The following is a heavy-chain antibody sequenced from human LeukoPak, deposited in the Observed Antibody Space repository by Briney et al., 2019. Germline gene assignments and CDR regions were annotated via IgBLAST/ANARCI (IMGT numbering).Heavy chain of an antibody. CDR1: GFTFSSYA. CDR3: ARGDRVAARVKPFDY. D-gene: IGHD6-6*01. CDR2: ISYDGRNK. V-gene: IGHV3-30*07. Sequence: GRSLRLSCAASGFTFSSYAMHWVRQAPGKGLECVAVISYDGRNKYFADSVRGRFTISRDNSENTLYLQMNNLRVEDTAVYYCARGDRVAARVKPFDYWGQGTLVTVSS. J-gene: IGHJ4*02.